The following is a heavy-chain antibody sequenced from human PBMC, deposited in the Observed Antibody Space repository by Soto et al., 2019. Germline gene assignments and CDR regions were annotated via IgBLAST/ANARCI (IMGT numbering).Heavy chain of an antibody. Sequence: KVSCKVSGYTLTELSMHWVRQAPGKGLEWMGGFDPEDGETIYAQKFQGRVTMTEDTSTDTAYMELSSLRSEDTAVYYCATPLNDYVWVSYRYTAANYGMDVWGQGTTVTVSS. D-gene: IGHD3-16*02. CDR3: ATPLNDYVWVSYRYTAANYGMDV. V-gene: IGHV1-24*01. CDR1: GYTLTELS. J-gene: IGHJ6*02. CDR2: FDPEDGET.